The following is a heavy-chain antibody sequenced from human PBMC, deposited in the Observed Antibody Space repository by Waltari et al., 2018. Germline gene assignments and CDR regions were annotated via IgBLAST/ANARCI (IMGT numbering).Heavy chain of an antibody. CDR1: GYTFTGYY. CDR2: INPNSGDT. D-gene: IGHD2-2*01. V-gene: IGHV1-2*02. J-gene: IGHJ4*02. Sequence: QVQLVQSGAEVKEPGASVKVSCKASGYTFTGYYMHWVRQAPGQGLEWMGWINPNSGDTNYAQKFQGRVTMTRDTSISTAYMELSRLRSDDTAVYYCARLQLATAFDYWGQGTLVTVSS. CDR3: ARLQLATAFDY.